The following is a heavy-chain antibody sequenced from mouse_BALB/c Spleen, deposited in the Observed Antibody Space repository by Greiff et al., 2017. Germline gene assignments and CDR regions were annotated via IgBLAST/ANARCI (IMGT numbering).Heavy chain of an antibody. V-gene: IGHV2-2*02. D-gene: IGHD1-1*01. CDR3: ARTPYGSSYAAMDY. CDR1: GFSLTSYG. Sequence: QVQLQESGPGLVAPSQSLSITCTVSGFSLTSYGVHWVRQSPGKGLEWLGVIWSGGSTDYNAAFISRLSISKDNSKSQVFFKMNSLQANDTAIYYCARTPYGSSYAAMDYWGQGTSVTVSS. J-gene: IGHJ4*01. CDR2: IWSGGST.